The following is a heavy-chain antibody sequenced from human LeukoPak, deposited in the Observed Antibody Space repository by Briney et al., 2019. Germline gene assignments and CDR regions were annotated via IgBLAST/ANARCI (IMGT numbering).Heavy chain of an antibody. D-gene: IGHD6-19*01. Sequence: SETLSLTCTVSGGSISSYYWSWIRQPPGKGLEWIGYIYYSGSTNYNPSLKSRVTISVDTSKNQFSLKLSSVTAADTAVYYCARVLVSSGWYRVDYWGQGTLVTVSS. CDR2: IYYSGST. CDR3: ARVLVSSGWYRVDY. J-gene: IGHJ4*02. CDR1: GGSISSYY. V-gene: IGHV4-59*01.